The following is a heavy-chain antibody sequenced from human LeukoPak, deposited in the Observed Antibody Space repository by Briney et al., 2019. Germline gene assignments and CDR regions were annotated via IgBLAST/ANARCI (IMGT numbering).Heavy chain of an antibody. V-gene: IGHV3-49*04. D-gene: IGHD6-13*01. CDR3: IRDFGIATPYYFDY. J-gene: IGHJ4*02. CDR1: GFTFGDHA. CDR2: IRSKAYGGTT. Sequence: RPGRSLRLSCTASGFTFGDHAMSWVRQAPGKGLEWVGIIRSKAYGGTTEYAASVKGRFTISRDDSKSIAYLQMNSLKTEDTAVYYCIRDFGIATPYYFDYWGQGTLVTVSS.